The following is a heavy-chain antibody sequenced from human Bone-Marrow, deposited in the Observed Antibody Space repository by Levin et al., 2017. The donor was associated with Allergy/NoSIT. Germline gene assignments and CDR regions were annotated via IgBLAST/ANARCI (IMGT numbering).Heavy chain of an antibody. J-gene: IGHJ1*01. CDR2: TSFDGSNN. D-gene: IGHD3-10*01. CDR3: AGGRGYYGSRWVSHQ. V-gene: IGHV3-30*03. CDR1: GFAVSNYD. Sequence: GGSLRLSCAASGFAVSNYDMHWVRQAPGKGLEWLAFTSFDGSNNYYIDSVKGRFTISSDNSKNTLFLQKNSLIPEATVMYQCAGGRGYYGSRWVSHQGGQGTRVTGSS.